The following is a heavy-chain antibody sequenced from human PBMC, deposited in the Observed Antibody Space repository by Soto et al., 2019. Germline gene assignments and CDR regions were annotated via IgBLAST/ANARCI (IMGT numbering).Heavy chain of an antibody. CDR3: AGSRVAGRYGMDV. CDR1: DYSISSLYY. V-gene: IGHV4-38-2*01. J-gene: IGHJ6*02. D-gene: IGHD6-19*01. Sequence: KASETLSLTCAVSDYSISSLYYWGWIRQPPGKGLEWIGNIYHSGSTYYNPSLKSRVSISVDTSKNQFSLKLNSVTAADTAVYYCAGSRVAGRYGMDVWGPGTTVTVSS. CDR2: IYHSGST.